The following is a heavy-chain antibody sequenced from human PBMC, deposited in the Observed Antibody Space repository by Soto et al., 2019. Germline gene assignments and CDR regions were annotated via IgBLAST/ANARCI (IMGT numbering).Heavy chain of an antibody. CDR2: IIPILGIA. J-gene: IGHJ4*02. Sequence: GASVKVSCKASGGTFSSYTISWVRQAPGQGLEWMGRIIPILGIAKYSQKFQGRVTITRDTSASTAYMELSSLRSEDTAVYYCAREGSYYDSSSYAFDYWGQGTLVTVSS. CDR1: GGTFSSYT. D-gene: IGHD3-22*01. CDR3: AREGSYYDSSSYAFDY. V-gene: IGHV1-69*02.